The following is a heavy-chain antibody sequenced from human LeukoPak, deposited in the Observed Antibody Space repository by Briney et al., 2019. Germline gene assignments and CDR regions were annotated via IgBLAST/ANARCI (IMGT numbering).Heavy chain of an antibody. CDR1: GFTFSSYW. CDR3: AGGNTWPGLSY. V-gene: IGHV3-7*03. CDR2: IKQDGSEK. D-gene: IGHD6-25*01. J-gene: IGHJ4*02. Sequence: PGGSLRLSCAASGFTFSSYWMSWVRQAPGKGLEWVANIKQDGSEKYYVDSVKGRFTISRDKSKNTLYLQMNTLRAEDTAVYFCAGGNTWPGLSYWGQGTLLTVSS.